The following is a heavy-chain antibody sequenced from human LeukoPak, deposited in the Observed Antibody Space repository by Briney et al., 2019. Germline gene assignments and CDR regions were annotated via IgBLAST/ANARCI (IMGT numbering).Heavy chain of an antibody. CDR1: GDSISSGDYY. D-gene: IGHD3-22*01. CDR3: ARDEGKYDSLDAGWFDP. Sequence: KPSETLSLTCTVSGDSISSGDYYWSWIRQPAGKGLEWIGRISSSGSTNYNPSLKSRVTISVDTSKNQFSLKLSSVTAADTAVYYCARDEGKYDSLDAGWFDPWGQGTLVTVSS. CDR2: ISSSGST. J-gene: IGHJ5*02. V-gene: IGHV4-61*02.